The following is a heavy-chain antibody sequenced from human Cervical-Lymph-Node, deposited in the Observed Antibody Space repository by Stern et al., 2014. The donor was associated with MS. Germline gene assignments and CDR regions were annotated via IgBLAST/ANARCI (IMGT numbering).Heavy chain of an antibody. J-gene: IGHJ4*02. Sequence: EVQLVDSGGGLVKPGGSLRLSCAASGFTFSNAWMTWVRQAPGKGLAWVGRIKSETDGGTTDYAAPVKGRFTISRDDSKNTLYLQMNSLKTEDTAVYYCTTHKGYPDYWGQGTLVTVSS. D-gene: IGHD5-18*01. CDR2: IKSETDGGTT. V-gene: IGHV3-15*01. CDR1: GFTFSNAW. CDR3: TTHKGYPDY.